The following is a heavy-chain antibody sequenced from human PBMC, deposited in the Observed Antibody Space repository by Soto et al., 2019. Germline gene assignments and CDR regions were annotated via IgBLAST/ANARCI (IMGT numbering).Heavy chain of an antibody. J-gene: IGHJ4*02. CDR1: GGTLSSYV. CDR3: ARTATMHAGDKYHYVF. Sequence: QVQLVQSAAEVKKPGSSLKVSCKASGGTLSSYVISRVRQAPGQGLEWMGGLIPIFGTTTYGEKFQGRVLITADESSSTTYMELSSLKSGAAAVYYCARTATMHAGDKYHYVFWGQGALVTVSS. CDR2: LIPIFGTT. D-gene: IGHD4-17*01. V-gene: IGHV1-69*19.